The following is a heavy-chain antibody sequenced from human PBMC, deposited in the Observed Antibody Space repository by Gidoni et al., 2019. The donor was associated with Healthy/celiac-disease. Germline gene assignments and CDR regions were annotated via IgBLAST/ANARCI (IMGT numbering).Heavy chain of an antibody. J-gene: IGHJ4*02. CDR1: GGSFSGYC. D-gene: IGHD3-3*01. Sequence: QVQLQQWGAGLLKQSETLSITCAVYGGSFSGYCWSWIRQPPGKGLEWIGEINHSGSTNYNPSLKSRVTISVDTSKNQFSLKLSSVTAVDTAVYYCAIPFYYDFWSGYYTGLGYWGQGTLVTVSS. V-gene: IGHV4-34*01. CDR3: AIPFYYDFWSGYYTGLGY. CDR2: INHSGST.